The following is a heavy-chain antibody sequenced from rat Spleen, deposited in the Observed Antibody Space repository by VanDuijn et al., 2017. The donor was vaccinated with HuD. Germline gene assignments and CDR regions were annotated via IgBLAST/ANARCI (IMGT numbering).Heavy chain of an antibody. CDR1: GFTFSNYD. CDR2: ISTGGGNT. Sequence: EVQLVESGGGLVQPGRSLKLSCAASGFTFSNYDMAWVRQAPTKGLEWVASISTGGGNTYYRDSVKGRFTISRDNAKSTLYLQMDSLRSEDTATYYCARHGLLKWSNWYFDFWGPGTMVTVSS. V-gene: IGHV5S23*01. D-gene: IGHD1-1*01. CDR3: ARHGLLKWSNWYFDF. J-gene: IGHJ1*01.